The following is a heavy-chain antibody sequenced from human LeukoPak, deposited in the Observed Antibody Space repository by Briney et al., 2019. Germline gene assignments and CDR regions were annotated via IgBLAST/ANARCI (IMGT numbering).Heavy chain of an antibody. CDR3: ARTLLGIDYGSGSYDFDY. Sequence: PSETLSLTCAVSGGSISSSNWWSWVRQPPGKGLEWIGEIYHSGSTNYNPSLKSRVTISVDTSKNQFSLKLSSVTAADTAVYYCARTLLGIDYGSGSYDFDYWGQGTLVTVSS. CDR1: GGSISSSNW. V-gene: IGHV4-4*02. D-gene: IGHD3-10*01. CDR2: IYHSGST. J-gene: IGHJ4*02.